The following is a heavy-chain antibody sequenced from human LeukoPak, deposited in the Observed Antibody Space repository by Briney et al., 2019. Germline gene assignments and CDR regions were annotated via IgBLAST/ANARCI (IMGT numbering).Heavy chain of an antibody. J-gene: IGHJ6*02. CDR3: ARFLPRYYYGMDV. CDR2: IYSGGST. D-gene: IGHD2/OR15-2a*01. Sequence: GGFLRLSCAASGFTVSSNYMSWVRQAPGKGLEWVSVIYSGGSTYYADSVKGRFTISRDNSKNTLYLQMNSLRAEDTAVYYCARFLPRYYYGMDVWGQGTTVTVSS. CDR1: GFTVSSNY. V-gene: IGHV3-66*01.